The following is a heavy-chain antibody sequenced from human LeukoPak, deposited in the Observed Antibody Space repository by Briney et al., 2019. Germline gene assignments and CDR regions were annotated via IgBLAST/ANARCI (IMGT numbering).Heavy chain of an antibody. CDR2: IYYSGST. Sequence: SETLSLTCTVSGGSISSSSYYWGWIRQPPGKGLEWIGSIYYSGSTYYNPSLKSRVTVSVDTSKNQFSLKLRSVTAADTAVYYCVRGSTLRHYQYWGQGTLVTVSS. CDR1: GGSISSSSYY. D-gene: IGHD3-16*01. V-gene: IGHV4-39*01. J-gene: IGHJ4*02. CDR3: VRGSTLRHYQY.